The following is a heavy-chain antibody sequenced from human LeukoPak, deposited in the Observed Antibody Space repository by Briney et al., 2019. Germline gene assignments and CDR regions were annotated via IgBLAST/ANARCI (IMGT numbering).Heavy chain of an antibody. Sequence: PSETLSLTCAVSGYSISSGYYWGWIRQPPGKGLEWIGSIYHSGSTYYNSSLESRVTISVDTSENQFSLKLSSVTAADTAVYYCARGHMITFGGVSPGFDYWGQGTLVTVSS. CDR3: ARGHMITFGGVSPGFDY. D-gene: IGHD3-16*01. CDR1: GYSISSGYY. J-gene: IGHJ4*02. CDR2: IYHSGST. V-gene: IGHV4-38-2*01.